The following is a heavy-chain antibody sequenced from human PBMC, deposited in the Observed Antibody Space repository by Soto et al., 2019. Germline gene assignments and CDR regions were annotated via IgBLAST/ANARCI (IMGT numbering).Heavy chain of an antibody. CDR3: ARSREQLVLPNYFDY. D-gene: IGHD6-6*01. V-gene: IGHV1-69*13. CDR2: IIPIFGTA. Sequence: ASVKVSCKASGGTFSSYAISWVRQAPGQGLEWMGGIIPIFGTANYAQKFQGRVTITADESTSTAYMELSSLRSEDTAAYYCARSREQLVLPNYFDYWGQGTLVTVSS. CDR1: GGTFSSYA. J-gene: IGHJ4*02.